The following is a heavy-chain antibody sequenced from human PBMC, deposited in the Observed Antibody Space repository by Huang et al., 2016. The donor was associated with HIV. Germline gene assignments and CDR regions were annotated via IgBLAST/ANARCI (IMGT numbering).Heavy chain of an antibody. D-gene: IGHD3-22*01. J-gene: IGHJ3*01. V-gene: IGHV1-18*01. CDR2: IGSDSRDT. Sequence: QVQLVQSGGEVKQPGASVRVSCKASGYDFGRYGMGWGRQAPGQVVEWLGWIGSDSRDTRTAQKSQGRVTMTTDRSATTTYMELRSLRYDDTAVYYCARDTYYTDIWKRNDASFLWGQGTMITVYS. CDR3: ARDTYYTDIWKRNDASFL. CDR1: GYDFGRYG.